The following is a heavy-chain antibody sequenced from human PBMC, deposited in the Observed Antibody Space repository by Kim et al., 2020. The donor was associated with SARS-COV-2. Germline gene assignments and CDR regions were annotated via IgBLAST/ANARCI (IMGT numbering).Heavy chain of an antibody. CDR1: GFTFSSYA. D-gene: IGHD3-22*01. Sequence: GGSLRLSCAASGFTFSSYAMHWVRQAPGKGLEWVAVISYDGSNKYYADSVKGRFTISRDNSKNTLYLQMNSLRAEDTAVYYCARDTSTYYYDMGYWGQGT. CDR2: ISYDGSNK. J-gene: IGHJ4*02. CDR3: ARDTSTYYYDMGY. V-gene: IGHV3-30*04.